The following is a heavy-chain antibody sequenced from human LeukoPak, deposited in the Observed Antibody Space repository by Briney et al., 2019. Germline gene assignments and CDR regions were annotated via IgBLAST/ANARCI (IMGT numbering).Heavy chain of an antibody. V-gene: IGHV3-48*01. CDR3: ARRYCTNGVCLFDY. J-gene: IGHJ4*02. CDR2: ISSSSSTI. Sequence: PGGSLRLSCAASGFTFSSYSMNWVRQAPGKGLEWVSYISSSSSTIYYADSVKGRFTISRDNAKNSLYLQMNSLRAEDTAVYYCARRYCTNGVCLFDYWGQGILVTVSS. D-gene: IGHD2-8*01. CDR1: GFTFSSYS.